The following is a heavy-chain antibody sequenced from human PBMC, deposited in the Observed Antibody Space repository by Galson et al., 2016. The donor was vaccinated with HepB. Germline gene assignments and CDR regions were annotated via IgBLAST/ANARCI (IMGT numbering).Heavy chain of an antibody. V-gene: IGHV3-15*01. Sequence: SLRLSCAASGFTFSDPWMTWVRQAPGKGLEWVGRIKSKTDGGTTDYAAPVKGRFTISGDDSKNTLYLQMNSLRAEDTAVYYCAKAYSSGWYFFDYWGQGTLVTVSS. J-gene: IGHJ4*02. D-gene: IGHD6-19*01. CDR2: IKSKTDGGTT. CDR3: AKAYSSGWYFFDY. CDR1: GFTFSDPW.